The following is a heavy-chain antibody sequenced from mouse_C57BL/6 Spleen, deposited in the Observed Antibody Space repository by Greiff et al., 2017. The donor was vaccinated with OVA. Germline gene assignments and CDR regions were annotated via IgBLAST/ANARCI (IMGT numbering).Heavy chain of an antibody. Sequence: EVHLVESGGGLVQPGGSMKLSCVASGFTFSNYWMNWVRQSPEKGLEWVAQIRLKSDNYATHYAESVKGRFTISRDDSKSSVYLQMNNLRAEDTGIYYCTWYYGSSYWYFDVWGTGTTVTVSS. CDR1: GFTFSNYW. CDR2: IRLKSDNYAT. CDR3: TWYYGSSYWYFDV. J-gene: IGHJ1*03. D-gene: IGHD1-1*01. V-gene: IGHV6-3*01.